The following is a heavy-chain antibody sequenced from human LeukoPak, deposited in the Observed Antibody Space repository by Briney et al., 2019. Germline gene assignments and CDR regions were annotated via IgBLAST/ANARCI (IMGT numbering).Heavy chain of an antibody. Sequence: GGSLRLSCAASGFTFSYYWTSWVRQSPGKGLEWVANIKRDGSEKHYVDSVKGRFTISRDNAENSLYLQMNSLRPEDTAVYYCARARDYGSGKANGFDIWGQGTMVAVSS. CDR3: ARARDYGSGKANGFDI. CDR1: GFTFSYYW. CDR2: IKRDGSEK. D-gene: IGHD3-10*01. J-gene: IGHJ3*02. V-gene: IGHV3-7*05.